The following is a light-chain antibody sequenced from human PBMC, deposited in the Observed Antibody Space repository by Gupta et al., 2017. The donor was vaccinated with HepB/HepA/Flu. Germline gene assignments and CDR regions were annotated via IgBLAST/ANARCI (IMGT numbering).Light chain of an antibody. CDR1: SSDVGGYNY. CDR3: SSYTSSSTLAVV. V-gene: IGLV2-14*01. J-gene: IGLJ2*01. Sequence: QSALTPPASVSGSPGQSITISCPGTSSDVGGYNYVTWYQQHPGKAPKLMIYDVSNRPSGVSNRFSGSKSGNTASLTISGLQAEDEADYYCSSYTSSSTLAVVFGGGTKLTVL. CDR2: DVS.